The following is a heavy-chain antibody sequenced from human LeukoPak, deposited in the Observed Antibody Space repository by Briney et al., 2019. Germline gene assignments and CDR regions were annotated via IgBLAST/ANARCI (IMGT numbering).Heavy chain of an antibody. Sequence: PGRSLRLSCAASGFTFSSYAMHWVRQAPGKGLEWVAVISYDGSNKYYADSVKGRFTISRDNSKNTLYLQMNSLKTEDTAIYYCTTNYYVDYDYWGQGTLVTVSS. CDR2: ISYDGSNK. CDR3: TTNYYVDYDY. D-gene: IGHD1-26*01. V-gene: IGHV3-30-3*01. CDR1: GFTFSSYA. J-gene: IGHJ4*02.